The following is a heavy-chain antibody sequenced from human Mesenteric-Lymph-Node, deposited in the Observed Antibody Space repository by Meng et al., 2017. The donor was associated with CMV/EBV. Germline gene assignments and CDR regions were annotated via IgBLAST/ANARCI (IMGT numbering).Heavy chain of an antibody. V-gene: IGHV3-7*01. J-gene: IGHJ6*02. Sequence: GESLKISCAASGFTFSSYWMSWVRQAPGKGLEWVANIKQDGSEKYYVDSVKGRFTISRDNAKNSLYLQMNSLRAEDTAVYYCARMAGAAAGNSYFYGMDVWGQGTTVTVSS. D-gene: IGHD6-13*01. CDR3: ARMAGAAAGNSYFYGMDV. CDR2: IKQDGSEK. CDR1: GFTFSSYW.